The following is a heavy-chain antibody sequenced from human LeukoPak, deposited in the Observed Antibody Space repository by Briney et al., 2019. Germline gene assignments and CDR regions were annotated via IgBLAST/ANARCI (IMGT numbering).Heavy chain of an antibody. J-gene: IGHJ4*02. CDR2: ISSSSSYI. CDR1: GFTFSSYS. D-gene: IGHD3-3*01. CDR3: AKDRGVFGVAYSLDY. V-gene: IGHV3-21*01. Sequence: GGSLRLSCAASGFTFSSYSMNWVRQAPGKGLEWVSSISSSSSYIYYADSVKGRFTISRDLSKHTLYLQMNSMRAEDTAVYYCAKDRGVFGVAYSLDYWGQGTLVTVSS.